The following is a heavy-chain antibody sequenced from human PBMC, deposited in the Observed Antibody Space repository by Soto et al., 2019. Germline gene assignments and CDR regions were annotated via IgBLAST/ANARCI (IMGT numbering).Heavy chain of an antibody. CDR3: ARDYTPYDSSGYYNY. CDR1: GYTFTSNY. Sequence: GASVKVSCKASGYTFTSNYMYWVRQAPGQGLEWMGIINPSGGSTSYAQKFQGRVTMTRDTSTSTVYMELSSLRSEDTAVYYCARDYTPYDSSGYYNYWGQGTLVTVSS. V-gene: IGHV1-46*01. J-gene: IGHJ4*02. D-gene: IGHD3-22*01. CDR2: INPSGGST.